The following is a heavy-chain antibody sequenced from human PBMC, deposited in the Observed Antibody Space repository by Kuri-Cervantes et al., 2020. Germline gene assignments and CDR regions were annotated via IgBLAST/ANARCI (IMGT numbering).Heavy chain of an antibody. CDR1: GYTFTGYY. CDR3: ARDLRNYMDV. V-gene: IGHV1-69*06. Sequence: SVKVSCKASGYTFTGYYMHWVRQAPGQGLEWMGGIIPIFGTANYAQKFQGRVTITADKSTSTAYMELSSLRSEDTAVYYRARDLRNYMDVWGKGATVTVSS. J-gene: IGHJ6*03. CDR2: IIPIFGTA.